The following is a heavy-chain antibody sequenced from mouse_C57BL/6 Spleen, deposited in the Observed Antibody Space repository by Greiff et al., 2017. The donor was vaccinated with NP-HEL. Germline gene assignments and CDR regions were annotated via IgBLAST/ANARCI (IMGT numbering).Heavy chain of an antibody. Sequence: VQGVESGAELVKPGASVKISCKASGYAFSSYWMNWVKQRPGKGLEWIGQIYPGDGDTNYNGKFKGKATLTADKSSSTAYMQLSSLTSEDSAVYFCARDLRGSSFFDYWGQGTTLTVSS. CDR3: ARDLRGSSFFDY. CDR1: GYAFSSYW. CDR2: IYPGDGDT. D-gene: IGHD1-1*01. V-gene: IGHV1-80*01. J-gene: IGHJ2*01.